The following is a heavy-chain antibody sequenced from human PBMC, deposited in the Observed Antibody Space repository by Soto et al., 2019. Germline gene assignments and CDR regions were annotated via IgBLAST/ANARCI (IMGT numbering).Heavy chain of an antibody. CDR2: IKQDGSDK. J-gene: IGHJ4*02. V-gene: IGHV3-7*01. CDR1: GFTFSSYW. Sequence: GGSLRLSCAASGFTFSSYWMSWVRQAPGKGLEWVANIKQDGSDKYYVDSVKGRFTISRDNAKNSLYLQMNSLRAEDTAVYYCARRYSSGWYPRGYFDYWGQGTLVTVSS. CDR3: ARRYSSGWYPRGYFDY. D-gene: IGHD6-19*01.